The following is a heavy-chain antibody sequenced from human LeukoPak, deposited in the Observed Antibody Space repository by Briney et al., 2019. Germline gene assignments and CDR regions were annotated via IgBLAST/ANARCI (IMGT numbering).Heavy chain of an antibody. D-gene: IGHD3-10*01. CDR3: ARGLTMVRGVFPPPSY. CDR1: GYTFTSYD. Sequence: ASVKVSCKASGYTFTSYDINWVRQATGQGLEWMGWMNPNSGNTGYAQKFQGRVTMTRNTSISTAYMELSSLRSEDTAVYYCARGLTMVRGVFPPPSYWGQGTLVTVSS. V-gene: IGHV1-8*01. CDR2: MNPNSGNT. J-gene: IGHJ4*02.